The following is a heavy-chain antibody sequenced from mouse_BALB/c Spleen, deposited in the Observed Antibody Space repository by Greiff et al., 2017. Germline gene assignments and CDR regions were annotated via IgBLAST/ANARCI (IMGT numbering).Heavy chain of an antibody. Sequence: VKLMESGPGLVQPSQSLSITCTVSGFSLTSYGVHWVRQSPGKGLEWLGVIWSGGSTDYNAAFISRLSISKDNSKSQVFFKMNSLQANDTAIYYCARNWGNWYFDVWGAGTTVTVSS. CDR3: ARNWGNWYFDV. CDR1: GFSLTSYG. J-gene: IGHJ1*01. CDR2: IWSGGST. V-gene: IGHV2-2*02.